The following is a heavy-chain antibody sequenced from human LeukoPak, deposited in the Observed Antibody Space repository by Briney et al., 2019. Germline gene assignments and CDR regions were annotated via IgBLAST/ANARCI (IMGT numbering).Heavy chain of an antibody. CDR3: ARQNCTLTSCYDYYHYHMDV. J-gene: IGHJ6*03. Sequence: SETLSLTCTVSGVSISSNFWSWIRQPPGKGLDWIGSISYSGWSYSDPSLKSRATISVDTSKNQFSLKLTSVTAADTAVYYCARQNCTLTSCYDYYHYHMDVWGKGTAVTISS. CDR1: GVSISSNF. CDR2: ISYSGWS. V-gene: IGHV4-59*05. D-gene: IGHD2-2*01.